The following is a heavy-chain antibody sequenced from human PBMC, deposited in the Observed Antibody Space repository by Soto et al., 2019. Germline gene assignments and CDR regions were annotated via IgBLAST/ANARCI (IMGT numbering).Heavy chain of an antibody. CDR1: GFTFSSYS. D-gene: IGHD3-3*01. J-gene: IGHJ4*02. Sequence: EVQLVESGGGLVKPGGSLRLSCAASGFTFSSYSMNWVRQAPGKGLEWVSSISSSSSYIYYADSVKGPFTISRDNAMNSLYLQMNSRRAEDTAVYYCARGLVLRFLGWLSPLGYWGQGTLVTVSS. CDR2: ISSSSSYI. CDR3: ARGLVLRFLGWLSPLGY. V-gene: IGHV3-21*01.